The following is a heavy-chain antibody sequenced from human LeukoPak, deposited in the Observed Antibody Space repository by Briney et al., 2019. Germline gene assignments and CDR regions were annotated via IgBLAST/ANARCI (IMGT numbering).Heavy chain of an antibody. CDR2: INSDARST. CDR1: GFTFSGYW. Sequence: GGSLRLSCAASGFTFSGYWMHWVRQATGKGLVWVSRINSDARSTSYADSVKGRFTISRDNAKNSLYLQMSSLRAEDTAVYYCARGNHNYGDYYGLDVWGQGTTVTVSS. D-gene: IGHD5-24*01. J-gene: IGHJ6*02. CDR3: ARGNHNYGDYYGLDV. V-gene: IGHV3-74*01.